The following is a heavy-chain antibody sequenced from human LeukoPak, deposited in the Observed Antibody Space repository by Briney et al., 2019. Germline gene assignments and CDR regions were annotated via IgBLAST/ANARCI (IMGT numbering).Heavy chain of an antibody. CDR3: ATTTVTNEGDY. D-gene: IGHD4-17*01. V-gene: IGHV3-53*01. CDR2: IYSGGST. Sequence: PGGSLRLSCAVSGFTVSSNYMSWVRQAPGKGLEWVSVIYSGGSTYYADSVKGRFTISRDNSKNTLYLQMNSLRAEDTAVYYCATTTVTNEGDYWGQGTLVTVSS. J-gene: IGHJ4*02. CDR1: GFTVSSNY.